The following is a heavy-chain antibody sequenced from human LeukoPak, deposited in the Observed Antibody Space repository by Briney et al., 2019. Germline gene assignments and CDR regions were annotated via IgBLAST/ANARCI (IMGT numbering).Heavy chain of an antibody. CDR3: ARDPSWLAAAGIMYGSWFDP. Sequence: AGGALRLPCAAPGFTFSSYSMNWVRQAPGKGLEWVSSISSSSSYIYYADSVKGRFTISRDNAKNSLYLQMNSLRAEDTAVYYCARDPSWLAAAGIMYGSWFDPWGQGTLVTVSS. V-gene: IGHV3-21*01. CDR2: ISSSSSYI. D-gene: IGHD6-13*01. J-gene: IGHJ5*02. CDR1: GFTFSSYS.